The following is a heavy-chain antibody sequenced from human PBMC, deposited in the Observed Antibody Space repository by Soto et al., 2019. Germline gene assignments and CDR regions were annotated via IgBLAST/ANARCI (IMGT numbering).Heavy chain of an antibody. CDR1: VFIVRSYG. Sequence: GSLRLSCAAPVFIVRSYGMHWVRQAPDKGLEWVAMMWYDGSKEYYADSVKGRFTISRDNSKNALFLEMNSLTAEDTAIYYCARDGSGPQVRYFDLWGRGALVTVSS. V-gene: IGHV3-33*01. CDR3: ARDGSGPQVRYFDL. D-gene: IGHD3-3*01. J-gene: IGHJ2*01. CDR2: MWYDGSKE.